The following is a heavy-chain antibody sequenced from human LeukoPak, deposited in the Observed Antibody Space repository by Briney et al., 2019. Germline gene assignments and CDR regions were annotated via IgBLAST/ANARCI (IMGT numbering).Heavy chain of an antibody. Sequence: SETLSLTCTVSGGSISNYYWSWIRQPPGKGLEWIGYIYYSGSTNYNPSLKSRVTISVDTSKNQFSLKLSSVTAADTAVYYCAGSDYGGNSHDAFDIWGQGTMVTVSS. V-gene: IGHV4-59*01. CDR2: IYYSGST. CDR1: GGSISNYY. J-gene: IGHJ3*02. CDR3: AGSDYGGNSHDAFDI. D-gene: IGHD4-23*01.